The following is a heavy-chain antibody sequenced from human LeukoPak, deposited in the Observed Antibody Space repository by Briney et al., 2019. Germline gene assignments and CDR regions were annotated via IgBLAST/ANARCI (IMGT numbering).Heavy chain of an antibody. CDR2: INPNSGGT. CDR3: ARPAAGTSVPDTYYYYYMDV. D-gene: IGHD6-13*01. J-gene: IGHJ6*03. V-gene: IGHV1-2*02. Sequence: ASVRVSCKASGYTFTGYYMHWVRQAPGQGLEWMGWINPNSGGTNYAQKFQGRVTMTRDTSISTAYMELSRLRSDDTAVYYCARPAAGTSVPDTYYYYYMDVWGKGTTVTVSS. CDR1: GYTFTGYY.